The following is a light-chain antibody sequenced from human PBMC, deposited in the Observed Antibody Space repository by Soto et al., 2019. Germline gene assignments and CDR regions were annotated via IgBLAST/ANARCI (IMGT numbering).Light chain of an antibody. V-gene: IGKV1-5*01. J-gene: IGKJ1*01. CDR1: QSISSW. CDR3: QEYNSYWT. CDR2: DAS. Sequence: DIQMTQSPSTLSASVGDRVTITCRASQSISSWLAWYQQKPGKAPKLLIYDASSLESGVPSRFSGSGSGTEFTLTLSSLQPDDFATYYCQEYNSYWTFGQGTKVDI.